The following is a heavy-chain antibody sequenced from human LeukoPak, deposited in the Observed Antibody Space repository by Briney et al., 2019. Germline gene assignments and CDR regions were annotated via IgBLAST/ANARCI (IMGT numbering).Heavy chain of an antibody. Sequence: ASVKVSCKASGYTFTGYYMHWVRQAPGQGLEWMRWINPNSGGTNYAQKFQGRVTMTRDTSISTAYMELSRLGSDDTAVYYCARQHQKPDTAMVTYFDYWGQGTLVTVSS. CDR2: INPNSGGT. V-gene: IGHV1-2*02. D-gene: IGHD5-18*01. CDR3: ARQHQKPDTAMVTYFDY. CDR1: GYTFTGYY. J-gene: IGHJ4*02.